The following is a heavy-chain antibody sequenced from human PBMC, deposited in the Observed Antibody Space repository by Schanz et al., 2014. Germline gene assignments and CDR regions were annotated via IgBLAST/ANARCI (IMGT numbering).Heavy chain of an antibody. V-gene: IGHV3-48*01. CDR3: ARDGDFDY. Sequence: DLEESGGGVVQPGRSLRLSCAASGFTFHTYDMHWVRQAPGKGLEWVSYISSSSSTIYYADSVKGRFTISRDNSKNTLFLQMSSLRAEDTAVYYCARDGDFDYWGQGTLVTVSS. J-gene: IGHJ4*02. CDR2: ISSSSSTI. CDR1: GFTFHTYD.